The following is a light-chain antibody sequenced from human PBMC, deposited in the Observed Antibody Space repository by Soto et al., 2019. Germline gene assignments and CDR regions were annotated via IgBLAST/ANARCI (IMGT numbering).Light chain of an antibody. CDR3: SSYTSSAPLL. CDR1: SSDVGGYNY. Sequence: QSALTQPASVSGSPGQSITISCTGTSSDVGGYNYVSWYQQHPGKAPKLIIYEVTYRPSGVSNRFSGSKSGNTASLTISGLQAEDEADYYCSSYTSSAPLLFGGGTKVTVL. J-gene: IGLJ2*01. CDR2: EVT. V-gene: IGLV2-14*01.